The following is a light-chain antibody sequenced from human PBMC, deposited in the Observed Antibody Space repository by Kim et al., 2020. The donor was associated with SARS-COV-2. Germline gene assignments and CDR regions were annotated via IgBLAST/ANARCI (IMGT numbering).Light chain of an antibody. J-gene: IGKJ4*01. V-gene: IGKV1D-13*01. CDR2: DAS. CDR1: QGISSS. Sequence: ASVGDRRTITCRASQGISSSLAGYQQKPGEPPKHLVYDASNLESGVPSRFSGSGSGTDFTLTISGLQPEDVTAYYCHQFNNFPLTFGGGTKVDIK. CDR3: HQFNNFPLT.